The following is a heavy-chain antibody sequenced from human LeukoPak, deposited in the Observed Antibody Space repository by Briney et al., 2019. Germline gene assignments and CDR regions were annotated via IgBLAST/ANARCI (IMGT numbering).Heavy chain of an antibody. D-gene: IGHD1-7*01. V-gene: IGHV3-7*01. CDR3: ARDGITCTRDY. Sequence: PGGSLRLSCAASGFIFRSYWMVWVRQAPGKGLEWVASIDEHGVKTYYAASVTGRFTISKDTAKNSLDLQMNSLRAEDTAVYYCARDGITCTRDYWGRGAPVTVSS. CDR2: IDEHGVKT. J-gene: IGHJ4*02. CDR1: GFIFRSYW.